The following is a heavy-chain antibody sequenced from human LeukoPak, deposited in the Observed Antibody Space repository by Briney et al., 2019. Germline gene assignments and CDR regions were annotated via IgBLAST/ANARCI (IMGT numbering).Heavy chain of an antibody. CDR2: ISYDGSNK. V-gene: IGHV3-30*18. CDR3: AKDQGSDYGDYGLPHY. CDR1: GFTFSSYG. J-gene: IGHJ4*02. Sequence: GGSLRLSCAASGFTFSSYGMHWVRQAPGKGLEWVAVISYDGSNKYYADSVKGRFTISRDNSKNPLYLQMNSLRAEDTAVYYCAKDQGSDYGDYGLPHYWGQGTLVTVSS. D-gene: IGHD4-17*01.